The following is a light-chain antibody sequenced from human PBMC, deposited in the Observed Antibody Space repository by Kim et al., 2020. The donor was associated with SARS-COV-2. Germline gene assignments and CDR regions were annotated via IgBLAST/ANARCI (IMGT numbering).Light chain of an antibody. J-gene: IGLJ3*02. Sequence: QAVVTQEPSFSVSPGGTVTLTCGLSSGSVSTSYYPSWYQQTPGQARGTFIYSTNTRSSGVPDRFSGSILGNKAAITITGAQADDESDYYCVLYMGSGIWVFGGGTQLTVL. V-gene: IGLV8-61*01. CDR2: STN. CDR3: VLYMGSGIWV. CDR1: SGSVSTSYY.